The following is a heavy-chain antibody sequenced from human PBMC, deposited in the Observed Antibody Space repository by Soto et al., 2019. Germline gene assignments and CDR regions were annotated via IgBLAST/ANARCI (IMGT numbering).Heavy chain of an antibody. Sequence: SETLSLTCTVSGGSISSYYWSWIRQPPGKGLEWIGYIYYSGSTNYNPSLKSRVTISRDNAKNSLYLQMNSLRAEDTAVYYCARDYYYGSGPYYGMDVWGQGTTVTVSS. D-gene: IGHD3-10*01. CDR3: ARDYYYGSGPYYGMDV. V-gene: IGHV4-59*12. J-gene: IGHJ6*02. CDR2: IYYSGST. CDR1: GGSISSYY.